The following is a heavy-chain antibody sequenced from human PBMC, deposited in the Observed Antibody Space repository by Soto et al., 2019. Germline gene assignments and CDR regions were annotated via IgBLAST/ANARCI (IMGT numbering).Heavy chain of an antibody. J-gene: IGHJ5*02. V-gene: IGHV1-69*01. D-gene: IGHD6-19*01. Sequence: QVQLVQSGAEVKNPGSSVKVSCKASGGTFSSYAISWVRQAPGHGLEWMGGIIPIFGTANYAQKFQGRVTITAEESTSTDYMELSSLRSEDTAVYYCARAVAGINNWFDPWGQGTLVTVSS. CDR1: GGTFSSYA. CDR2: IIPIFGTA. CDR3: ARAVAGINNWFDP.